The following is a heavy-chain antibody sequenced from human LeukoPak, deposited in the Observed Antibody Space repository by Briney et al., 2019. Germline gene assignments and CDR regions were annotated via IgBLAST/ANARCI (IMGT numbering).Heavy chain of an antibody. V-gene: IGHV3-53*01. D-gene: IGHD7-27*01. J-gene: IGHJ6*02. Sequence: PGGSLRLSCAASGFTVSSNYMSWVRQAPGKGLEWVSVIYSGGSTYYADSVKGRFTISRHNSKNTLYLQMNSLRAEDTAVYYCARDRLPGAYYYGMDVWGQGTTVTVSS. CDR1: GFTVSSNY. CDR2: IYSGGST. CDR3: ARDRLPGAYYYGMDV.